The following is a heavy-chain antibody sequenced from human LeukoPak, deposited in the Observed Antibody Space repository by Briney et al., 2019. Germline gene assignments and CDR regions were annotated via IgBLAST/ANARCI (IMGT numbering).Heavy chain of an antibody. CDR1: GGTFSSYA. Sequence: GASVKVSCKASGGTFSSYAISWVRQAPGQGLEWMGWISAYNGNTNYAQKLQGRVTMTTDTSTSTAYMELRSLRSDDTAVYYCARVHSSSWYPYYYYMDVWGKGTTVTISS. CDR3: ARVHSSSWYPYYYYMDV. J-gene: IGHJ6*03. CDR2: ISAYNGNT. V-gene: IGHV1-18*01. D-gene: IGHD6-13*01.